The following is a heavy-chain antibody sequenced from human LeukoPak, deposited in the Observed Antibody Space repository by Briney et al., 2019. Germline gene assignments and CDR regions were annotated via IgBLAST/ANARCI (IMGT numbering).Heavy chain of an antibody. D-gene: IGHD1-1*01. CDR1: GVSISSSEW. J-gene: IGHJ3*02. CDR3: VRLQPNTGEWAFDI. Sequence: SETLSLTCAVSGVSISSSEWWIWVRQPPGQGLEWIGEIHRAGRTRYNPSLKSRVTISVDTSKNQLSLKLNSVTAADTAVYHCVRLQPNTGEWAFDIWGQGTMVSVSS. V-gene: IGHV4-4*02. CDR2: IHRAGRT.